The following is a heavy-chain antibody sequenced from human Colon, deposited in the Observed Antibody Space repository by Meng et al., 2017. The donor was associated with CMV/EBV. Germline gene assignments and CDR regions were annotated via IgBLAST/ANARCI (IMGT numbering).Heavy chain of an antibody. V-gene: IGHV1-2*02. Sequence: QVALVQSGAEVKKPGASVKVSCKASGDTFSDYHIHWVRQAPGQGLEWMGWINSNSGATDYAQKFQGRFTMTRDTSITTVYMELSSLRSDDTAVYYCARDPSGSRVPFDYWGQGSLVTVSS. D-gene: IGHD1-26*01. CDR1: GDTFSDYH. CDR3: ARDPSGSRVPFDY. J-gene: IGHJ4*02. CDR2: INSNSGAT.